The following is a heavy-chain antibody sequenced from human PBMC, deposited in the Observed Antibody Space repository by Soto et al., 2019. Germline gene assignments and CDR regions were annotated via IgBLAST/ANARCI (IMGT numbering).Heavy chain of an antibody. CDR2: IYYSGST. CDR3: ARPRGSGFYDY. CDR1: GGSISSYY. J-gene: IGHJ4*02. D-gene: IGHD6-19*01. V-gene: IGHV4-59*08. Sequence: PSETLSLTCTVSGGSISSYYWSWIRQPPGKGLEWIGYIYYSGSTNYNPSLKSRVTISVDTSKNQFPLKLSSVTAADTAVYYCARPRGSGFYDYWGQGTLVTVSS.